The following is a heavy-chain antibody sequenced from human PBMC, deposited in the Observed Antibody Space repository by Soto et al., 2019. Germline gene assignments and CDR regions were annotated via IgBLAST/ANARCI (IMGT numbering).Heavy chain of an antibody. V-gene: IGHV1-69*13. CDR3: ARARYSYGWYYFDY. J-gene: IGHJ4*02. Sequence: GASVKVSCKASGGIFSSYSISWQQQAPGQRLEWMGGIIPIFGTANYAQKFQGRVTITADESTSTAYMELSSLRSEDTAVYYCARARYSYGWYYFDYWGQGTLVTVSS. CDR1: GGIFSSYS. D-gene: IGHD5-18*01. CDR2: IIPIFGTA.